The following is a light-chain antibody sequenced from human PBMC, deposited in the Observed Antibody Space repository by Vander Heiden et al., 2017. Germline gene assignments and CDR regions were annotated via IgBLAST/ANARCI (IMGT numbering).Light chain of an antibody. J-gene: IGKJ2*01. CDR2: AAS. CDR3: QQHNSYPRT. Sequence: DIQFTQSPSFLSASVGDRVTITCRTSQGISSYLAWYQQKPGKAPNLLIYAASTWQSGVPSRFSGSGSGTESTLTISSLQPEDCATYYCQQHNSYPRTFGQGTKLEIK. CDR1: QGISSY. V-gene: IGKV1-9*01.